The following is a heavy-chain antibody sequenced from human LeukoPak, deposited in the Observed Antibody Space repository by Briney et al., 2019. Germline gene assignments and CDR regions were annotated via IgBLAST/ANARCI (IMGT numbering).Heavy chain of an antibody. J-gene: IGHJ3*02. D-gene: IGHD3-22*01. V-gene: IGHV4-38-2*01. Sequence: SETLSLTCAVSGYSISSGYYWGWIWQPPGKGLEWIGSIYHSGSTYYNPSLKSRVTISVDTSKNQLSLKLSSVTAADTAVYYCASPLYYYDSSGYFPHDAFDIWGQGTMVTVSS. CDR3: ASPLYYYDSSGYFPHDAFDI. CDR2: IYHSGST. CDR1: GYSISSGYY.